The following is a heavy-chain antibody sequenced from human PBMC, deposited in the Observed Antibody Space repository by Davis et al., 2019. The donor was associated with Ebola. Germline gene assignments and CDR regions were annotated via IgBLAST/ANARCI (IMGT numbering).Heavy chain of an antibody. CDR1: GGSFSGYY. J-gene: IGHJ5*02. CDR2: INHSGST. Sequence: GSLRLSCAVYGGSFSGYYWSWTRLPPGKGLEWIGEINHSGSTNYNPSLKSRVTISVDTSKNQFSLKLSSVTAADTAVYYCARGPTPTGVDPWGQGTLVTVSS. V-gene: IGHV4-34*01. D-gene: IGHD4-17*01. CDR3: ARGPTPTGVDP.